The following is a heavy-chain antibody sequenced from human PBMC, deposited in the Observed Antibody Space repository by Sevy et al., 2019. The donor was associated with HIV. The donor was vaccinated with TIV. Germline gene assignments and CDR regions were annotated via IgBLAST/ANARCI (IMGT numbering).Heavy chain of an antibody. D-gene: IGHD6-13*01. CDR2: IKQDGSVK. CDR3: VRAIAADGSF. V-gene: IGHV3-7*01. CDR1: GFTLNSDW. J-gene: IGHJ4*02. Sequence: EGSLRLSCVASGFTLNSDWISWVRQAPGKELEWVANIKQDGSVKYYVDSVKGRFTISRDNARNLLYSETISLRVEDTGLYYCVRAIAADGSFWGQGTLLTVSS.